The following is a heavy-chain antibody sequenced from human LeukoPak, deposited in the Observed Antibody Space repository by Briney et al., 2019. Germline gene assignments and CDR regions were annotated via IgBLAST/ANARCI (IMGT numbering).Heavy chain of an antibody. CDR1: LYTFTSYD. V-gene: IGHV1-8*01. CDR2: MNPNSGNT. CDR3: ARGLLASTSRNIGAY. D-gene: IGHD2-2*02. Sequence: ASVKVSCKASLYTFTSYDINWVRQATGQGLEGMGWMNPNSGNTGYAQKLQGRVTMTRNTSISTAYMELSSLRSADTAVYYCARGLLASTSRNIGAYWGQGTLVTVSS. J-gene: IGHJ4*02.